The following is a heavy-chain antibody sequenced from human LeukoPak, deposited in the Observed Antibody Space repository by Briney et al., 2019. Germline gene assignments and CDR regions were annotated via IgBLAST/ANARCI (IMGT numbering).Heavy chain of an antibody. CDR2: INHSGST. Sequence: SETLSLTCTVSGYSISSGYYWGWIRQPPGKGLEWIGDINHSGSTNYSPSLKSRVTISLDTSKNQFSLKLSSVTAADTAVYYCARAPGRPAAVFDYWGQGTLVTVST. D-gene: IGHD2-2*01. CDR3: ARAPGRPAAVFDY. J-gene: IGHJ4*02. CDR1: GYSISSGYY. V-gene: IGHV4-38-2*02.